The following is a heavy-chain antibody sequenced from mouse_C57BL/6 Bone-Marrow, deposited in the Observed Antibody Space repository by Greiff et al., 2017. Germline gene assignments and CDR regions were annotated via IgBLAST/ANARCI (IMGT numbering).Heavy chain of an antibody. J-gene: IGHJ2*01. CDR3: ARRGYSNYVDY. D-gene: IGHD2-5*01. CDR1: GFTFSSYT. Sequence: EVQLVESGGGLVKPGGSLKLSCAASGFTFSSYTMSWVRQTPEKRLEWVATISGGGGNTYYPDSVKGRFTISRDNAKNTLYLQMSSMRSEDTALYYCARRGYSNYVDYWGQGTTLTGSS. V-gene: IGHV5-9*01. CDR2: ISGGGGNT.